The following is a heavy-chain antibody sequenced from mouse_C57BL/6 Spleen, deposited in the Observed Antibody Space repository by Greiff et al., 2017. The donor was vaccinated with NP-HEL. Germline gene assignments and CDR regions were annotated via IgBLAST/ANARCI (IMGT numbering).Heavy chain of an antibody. D-gene: IGHD1-1*01. Sequence: DVMLVESGGGLVKPGGSLKLSCAASGFTFSSYAMSWVRQTPEKRLEWVATISDGGSYTYYPDNVKGRFTISRDNAQNNLYLQMSHLKSEDTAMYYCARDSFITTVVAPPWFAYWGQGTLVTVSA. V-gene: IGHV5-4*01. J-gene: IGHJ3*01. CDR1: GFTFSSYA. CDR3: ARDSFITTVVAPPWFAY. CDR2: ISDGGSYT.